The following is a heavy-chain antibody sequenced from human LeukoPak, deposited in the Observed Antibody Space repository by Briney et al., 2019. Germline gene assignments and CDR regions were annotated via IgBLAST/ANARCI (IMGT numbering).Heavy chain of an antibody. CDR1: GFTFSSYS. J-gene: IGHJ3*02. Sequence: GGSLRLSCAASGFTFSSYSMNWVRQAPGKGLEWVSSISSSSSYIYYADSVKGRFTISRDNAKNSLYLQMNSLRAEDTAVYYCARNYYDSSGYYPVDAFDIWGQGTMVIVSS. V-gene: IGHV3-21*01. CDR3: ARNYYDSSGYYPVDAFDI. D-gene: IGHD3-22*01. CDR2: ISSSSSYI.